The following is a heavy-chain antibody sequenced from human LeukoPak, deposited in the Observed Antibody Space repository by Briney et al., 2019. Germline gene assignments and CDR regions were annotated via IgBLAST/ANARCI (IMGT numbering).Heavy chain of an antibody. CDR3: ARDRLATVVTLRYYYYYGMDV. V-gene: IGHV3-30*04. CDR1: GFTFSSYA. D-gene: IGHD4-23*01. Sequence: GGSLRLSCAASGFTFSSYAMRWVRQAPGKGLEWVAVISYDGSNKYYADSVKGRFTISRDNSKNTLYLQMNSLRAEDTAVYYCARDRLATVVTLRYYYYYGMDVWGQGTTVTVSS. J-gene: IGHJ6*02. CDR2: ISYDGSNK.